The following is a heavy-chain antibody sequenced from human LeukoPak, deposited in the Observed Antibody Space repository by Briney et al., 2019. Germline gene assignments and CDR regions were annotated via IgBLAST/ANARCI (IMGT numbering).Heavy chain of an antibody. J-gene: IGHJ5*02. CDR1: GFTFSSYA. CDR3: AKVGSGYVVVIERVFDP. V-gene: IGHV3-23*01. CDR2: ISGSGGST. Sequence: SGGSLRLSCAASGFTFSSYAMSWVRQAPGKGLEWVSAISGSGGSTYYADSVKGRFTISRDNSKNTLYLQMNSLRAEDTAVYYCAKVGSGYVVVIERVFDPWGQGTLVTVSS. D-gene: IGHD2-21*01.